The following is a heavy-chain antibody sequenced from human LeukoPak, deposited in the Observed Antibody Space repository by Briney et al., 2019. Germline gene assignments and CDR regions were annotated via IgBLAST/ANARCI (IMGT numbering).Heavy chain of an antibody. CDR1: GGSVSSGSYY. CDR3: AGDGGNGAFDY. V-gene: IGHV4-61*10. D-gene: IGHD4-23*01. CDR2: I. J-gene: IGHJ4*02. Sequence: SETLSLTCTVSGGSVSSGSYYWSWVRQSAGKGLEWIGYIYNPSLKSRVTISVDTSKNQVSLKLSSVTAADSAVYYCAGDGGNGAFDYWGQGTLVTVSS.